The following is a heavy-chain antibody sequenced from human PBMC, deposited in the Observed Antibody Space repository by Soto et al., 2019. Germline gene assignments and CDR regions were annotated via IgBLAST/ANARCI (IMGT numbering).Heavy chain of an antibody. CDR3: ARARWFGELRHYYYGMDV. V-gene: IGHV4-31*03. Sequence: SDTLSLTCTVSGGSISIGGYYWSWIRQHPGKGLEWIGYIYYSGSTYYNPSLKSRVTISVDTSKNQFSLKLSSVTAADTAVYYCARARWFGELRHYYYGMDVWGQGTTVTVSS. CDR1: GGSISIGGYY. J-gene: IGHJ6*02. D-gene: IGHD3-10*01. CDR2: IYYSGST.